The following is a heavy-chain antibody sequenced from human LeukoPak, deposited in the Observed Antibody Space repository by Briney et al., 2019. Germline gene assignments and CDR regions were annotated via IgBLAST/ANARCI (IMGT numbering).Heavy chain of an antibody. CDR1: GGSISSNY. J-gene: IGHJ6*02. V-gene: IGHV4-59*01. Sequence: SETPSLTCTVSGGSISSNYWSWIRQPPGKGLEWIGYAYYSGSTNYNPSLKSRVTISVDRSKNQFSLKLSSVTAADTAIYYCARTTDFYLGVDVWGQGTTVTVSS. D-gene: IGHD1-14*01. CDR3: ARTTDFYLGVDV. CDR2: AYYSGST.